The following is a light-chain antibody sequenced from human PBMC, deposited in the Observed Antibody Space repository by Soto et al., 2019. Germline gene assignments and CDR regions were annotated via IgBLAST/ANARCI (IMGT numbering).Light chain of an antibody. Sequence: QAVVTQPRSVSGSPGQSVTISCTGTSSDVGGSNYVSWYQQHPGKAPKLTIYDVSKRPSGVPDRFSGSRSGNTASLTISGLQAEDEADYYCCSDAGNFTYVFGTGTKLTVL. V-gene: IGLV2-11*01. CDR2: DVS. J-gene: IGLJ1*01. CDR3: CSDAGNFTYV. CDR1: SSDVGGSNY.